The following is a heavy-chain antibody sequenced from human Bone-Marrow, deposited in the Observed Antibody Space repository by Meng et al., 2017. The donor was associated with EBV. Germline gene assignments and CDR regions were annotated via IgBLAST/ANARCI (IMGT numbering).Heavy chain of an antibody. Sequence: QVQLAQSVSELKKPVASVKFSCKASGYTFTYLTMNWARQAPGQGLEWLGWINTNPGNPTYAQGFTGRFVFSLDTSVSTAYLQISSLKAEDTAVYYCARAHDSSGYYPLTWGQGTLVTVSS. CDR3: ARAHDSSGYYPLT. CDR2: INTNPGNP. V-gene: IGHV7-4-1*02. CDR1: GYTFTYLT. J-gene: IGHJ5*02. D-gene: IGHD3-22*01.